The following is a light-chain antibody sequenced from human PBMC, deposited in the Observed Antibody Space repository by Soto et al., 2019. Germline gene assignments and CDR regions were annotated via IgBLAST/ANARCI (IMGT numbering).Light chain of an antibody. CDR2: GAY. CDR1: QGVGSG. V-gene: IGKV3D-15*01. J-gene: IGKJ3*01. CDR3: KQYNNWPVT. Sequence: EIVVTKSPATLSVSPGERAILSCRASQGVGSGLSWYQQKPGQAHRLLIYGAYSRATGIQARFSGSGSGTEFTLTISSLQSEDFAVYYCKQYNNWPVTFGPGTKVEIK.